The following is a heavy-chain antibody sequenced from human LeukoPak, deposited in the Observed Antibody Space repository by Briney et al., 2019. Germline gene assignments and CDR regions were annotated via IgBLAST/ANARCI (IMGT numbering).Heavy chain of an antibody. CDR1: GGSFSGYY. V-gene: IGHV4-34*01. D-gene: IGHD6-19*01. CDR3: ARQDSRQWLVRGNAFDI. Sequence: SETLSLTCAVYGGSFSGYYWSWIRQPPGKGLEWIGEINHSGSTNYNPSLESRVTISVDTSKNQLSLKLSSVTAADTAVYYCARQDSRQWLVRGNAFDIWGQGTMVTVSS. J-gene: IGHJ3*02. CDR2: INHSGST.